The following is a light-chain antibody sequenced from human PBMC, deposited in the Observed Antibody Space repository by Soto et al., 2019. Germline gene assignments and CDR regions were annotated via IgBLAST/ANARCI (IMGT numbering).Light chain of an antibody. CDR1: SSDVRSYNL. V-gene: IGLV2-23*01. CDR2: EGS. CDR3: CSYAGSSTLV. Sequence: QSVLTQPASVSGSPGQSITISCTGTSSDVRSYNLVSWYQQHPGKAPKLMIYEGSKRPSGVPNRFSGSKSGNTASLTISGLQAEDEADYYCCSYAGSSTLVFGTGTKVTVL. J-gene: IGLJ1*01.